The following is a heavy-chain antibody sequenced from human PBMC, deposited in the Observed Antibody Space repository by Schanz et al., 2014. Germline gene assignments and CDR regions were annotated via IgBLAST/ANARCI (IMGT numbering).Heavy chain of an antibody. CDR1: GFTLSNYA. V-gene: IGHV3-23*04. CDR2: ISGSGGST. Sequence: EVQLVESGGGVVRPGGSLRLSCAASGFTLSNYAMSWVRQAPGKGLEWVSAISGSGGSTYYADSVKGRFTMSRDNAKNSLFLQMNSLRAEDTAVYYCLAPDYGMDVWGQGTTVTVSS. J-gene: IGHJ6*02. CDR3: LAPDYGMDV.